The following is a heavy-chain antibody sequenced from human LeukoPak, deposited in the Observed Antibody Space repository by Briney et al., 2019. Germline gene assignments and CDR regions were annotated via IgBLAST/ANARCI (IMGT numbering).Heavy chain of an antibody. CDR1: GGSFSGYY. CDR2: INHSGST. V-gene: IGHV4-34*01. CDR3: ARGSRRGFGVVIIRLYFDY. J-gene: IGHJ4*02. Sequence: PSETLSLTCAVYGGSFSGYYWSWIRQPPGKGLEWIGEINHSGSTNYNPSLKSRVTISVDTSKNQFSLKLSSVTAADTAVYYCARGSRRGFGVVIIRLYFDYWGQGTLVTVSS. D-gene: IGHD3-3*01.